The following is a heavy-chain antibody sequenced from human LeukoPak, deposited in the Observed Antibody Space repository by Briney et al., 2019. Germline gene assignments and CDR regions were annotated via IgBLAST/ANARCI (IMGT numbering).Heavy chain of an antibody. V-gene: IGHV3-30-3*01. D-gene: IGHD5-24*01. CDR2: ISYDGSNK. J-gene: IGHJ5*02. Sequence: PGGSLRLSCAASGFTFSSYAMHWVRQAPGKGLEWVAVISYDGSNKYYADSVKGRFTISRDNSKNTLYLQMNSLRAEDTAVYYCAKDKPQRPTWGQGTLVTVSS. CDR1: GFTFSSYA. CDR3: AKDKPQRPT.